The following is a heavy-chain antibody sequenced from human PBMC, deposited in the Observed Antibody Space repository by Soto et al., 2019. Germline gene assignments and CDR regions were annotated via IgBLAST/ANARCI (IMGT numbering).Heavy chain of an antibody. Sequence: XXTLSLTCANSGDSVSSNSAAWNCIRQSPSRGLEWLGRTYYRSKWYNDYAVSVKSRITINPDTSKNQFSMQLNSVTPEDTAVYYCAGYWFDPWGQGTLVTVSS. CDR1: GDSVSSNSAA. V-gene: IGHV6-1*01. J-gene: IGHJ5*02. CDR3: AGYWFDP. CDR2: TYYRSKWYN.